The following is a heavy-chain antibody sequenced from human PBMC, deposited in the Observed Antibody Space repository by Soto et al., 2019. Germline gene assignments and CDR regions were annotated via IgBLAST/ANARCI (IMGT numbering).Heavy chain of an antibody. V-gene: IGHV4-4*02. J-gene: IGHJ5*02. CDR2: IFQSGST. CDR3: ARGRGRYSSDWSWFDP. CDR1: GGTIRSPDW. D-gene: IGHD6-19*01. Sequence: QVQLQESGPGLVEPSGTLSLTCGVSGGTIRSPDWWTWVRQPPGKGLEWIGEIFQSGSTNYTPSLESRVTISVDKSKNQFSLTLTSVTAADTAVYFCARGRGRYSSDWSWFDPWGQGILVTVSS.